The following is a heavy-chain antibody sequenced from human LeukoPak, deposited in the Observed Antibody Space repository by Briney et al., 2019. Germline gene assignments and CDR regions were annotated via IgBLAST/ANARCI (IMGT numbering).Heavy chain of an antibody. Sequence: GGSLRLSCKASGFTFGDHAMSWVRQAPGKGLEWVGFIRSKTYGGTTEYDASVKGRFTISRDDSKTIAYLQMNSLNTEDTVLYYCTRGPIQLWLYHGMDLWPQGTTVTVSS. CDR1: GFTFGDHA. J-gene: IGHJ6*02. V-gene: IGHV3-49*04. D-gene: IGHD5-18*01. CDR2: IRSKTYGGTT. CDR3: TRGPIQLWLYHGMDL.